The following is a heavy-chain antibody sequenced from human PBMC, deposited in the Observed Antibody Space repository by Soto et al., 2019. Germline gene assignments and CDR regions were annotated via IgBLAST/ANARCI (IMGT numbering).Heavy chain of an antibody. D-gene: IGHD6-13*01. CDR1: GGSISGYY. J-gene: IGHJ6*02. CDR2: IYTSGST. Sequence: SETLCLTCTVSGGSISGYYWSWIRQPAGKGLEWIGRIYTSGSTNYNPSLKSRVTMSVDTSKNQFSLKLSSVTAADTAVYYCARERAAAGTAYYYYYYGMDVWGQGTTVTVSS. CDR3: ARERAAAGTAYYYYYYGMDV. V-gene: IGHV4-4*07.